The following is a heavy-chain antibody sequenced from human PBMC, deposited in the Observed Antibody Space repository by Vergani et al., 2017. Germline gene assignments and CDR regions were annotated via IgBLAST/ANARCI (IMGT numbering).Heavy chain of an antibody. Sequence: QMQLVQSGAEVKKTGSSVKVSCKASGYTFTYRYLHWVRQAPGQALEWMGWITPFNGNTNYAQKFQDRVTITRDTSASTAYMELSSLRSEDTAVYYCARGRKYYYDSSGYQDYFDYWGQGTLVTVSS. CDR1: GYTFTYRY. CDR2: ITPFNGNT. CDR3: ARGRKYYYDSSGYQDYFDY. J-gene: IGHJ4*02. V-gene: IGHV1-45*02. D-gene: IGHD3-22*01.